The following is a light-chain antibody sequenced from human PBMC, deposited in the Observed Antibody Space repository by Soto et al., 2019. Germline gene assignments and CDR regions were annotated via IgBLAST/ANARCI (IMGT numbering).Light chain of an antibody. CDR2: DVS. J-gene: IGLJ1*01. V-gene: IGLV2-14*01. Sequence: QSVLTQPGSVSGSPGQSITISCTGTSSDFGSYKYVSWYQQHPGKAPTLMIHDVSNRPSGVSNRFSGSKSGNTASLTISGLQAEDEADYYCSSYTCSSTYVFGTGTKVTVL. CDR1: SSDFGSYKY. CDR3: SSYTCSSTYV.